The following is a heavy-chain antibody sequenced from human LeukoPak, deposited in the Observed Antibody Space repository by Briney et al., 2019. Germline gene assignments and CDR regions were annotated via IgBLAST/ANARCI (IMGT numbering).Heavy chain of an antibody. Sequence: HPGGSLRLSCAASGFTFSSYWMSWVRQAPGKGLEWVANIKEDGTEKYYQDSVKGRFTISRDNAKNSLYLQMNSLRAEDTAVYYCAREVVLSTSAWFEYWGQGTLVTVSS. CDR3: AREVVLSTSAWFEY. CDR2: IKEDGTEK. CDR1: GFTFSSYW. J-gene: IGHJ4*02. V-gene: IGHV3-7*01. D-gene: IGHD3-22*01.